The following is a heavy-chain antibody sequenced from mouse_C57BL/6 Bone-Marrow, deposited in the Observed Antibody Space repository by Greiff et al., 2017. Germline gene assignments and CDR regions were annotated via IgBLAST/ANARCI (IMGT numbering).Heavy chain of an antibody. CDR1: GYTFTSYR. V-gene: IGHV1-69*01. J-gene: IGHJ1*03. CDR2: IDPSDSYT. CDR3: AGEECLRYFDV. Sequence: QVQLQQPGAELVMPGASVKLSCKASGYTFTSYRMDWVKQRPGQGLEWIGEIDPSDSYTNYNQKFKGKSTLTVDKSSSTAYMQLSSLTSEDSAVSYRAGEECLRYFDVWGTGTTVTVSS.